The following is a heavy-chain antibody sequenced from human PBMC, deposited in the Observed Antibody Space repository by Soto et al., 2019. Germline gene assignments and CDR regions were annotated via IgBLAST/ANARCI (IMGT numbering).Heavy chain of an antibody. CDR1: GGTFSSYA. CDR3: ARRGYCISTSRHGYYYYYYGMDV. D-gene: IGHD2-2*03. Sequence: QVQLVQSGAEVKKPGSSVKVSCKASGGTFSSYAISWVRQAPGQGLEWMGGIIPIFGTANYAQKFQGRVTITADESTSTGDLERRSLRSEDTAVYYCARRGYCISTSRHGYYYYYYGMDVWGQGTTVTVSS. V-gene: IGHV1-69*12. CDR2: IIPIFGTA. J-gene: IGHJ6*02.